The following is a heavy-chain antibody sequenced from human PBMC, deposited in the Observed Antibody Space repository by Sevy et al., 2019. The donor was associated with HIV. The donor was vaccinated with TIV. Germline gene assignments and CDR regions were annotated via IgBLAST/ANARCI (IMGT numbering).Heavy chain of an antibody. V-gene: IGHV3-7*01. J-gene: IGHJ4*02. Sequence: GWSLRLSCVASGFSLNSYWMLWVRQAPGKGLEWVANINQDGSVNYYADSVKGRFTISRDNARNLVSLQMNILRVEDTAVYYCVRAMATADSFWGQGTLVTVSS. CDR3: VRAMATADSF. D-gene: IGHD1-1*01. CDR1: GFSLNSYW. CDR2: INQDGSVN.